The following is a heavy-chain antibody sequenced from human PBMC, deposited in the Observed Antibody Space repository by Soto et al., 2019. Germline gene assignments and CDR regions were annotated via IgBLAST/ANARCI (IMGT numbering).Heavy chain of an antibody. V-gene: IGHV1-18*01. CDR1: GYTFTSYG. CDR3: ARDYWSLARASTTVDYFDY. CDR2: ISPYNGDA. J-gene: IGHJ4*02. Sequence: QVQLVQSGAEVKKPGASVKVSCETFGYTFTSYGLNWVRQAHGKGLEWMGWISPYNGDAKYAHNVQGRLTLTSDISTNTAYLELRSLASGDTAVYFGARDYWSLARASTTVDYFDYWGQGTLVTVST. D-gene: IGHD3-3*01.